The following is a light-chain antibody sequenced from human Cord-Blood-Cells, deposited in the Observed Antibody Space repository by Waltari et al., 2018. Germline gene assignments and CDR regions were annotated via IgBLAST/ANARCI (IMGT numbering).Light chain of an antibody. J-gene: IGLJ2*01. CDR1: SSDVGGYNY. Sequence: QSALTQPPSASGSPGQSVTISCTGTSSDVGGYNYVPWYQQHPGKAPKLMIYEVSKRPSGVPDRFSGSKSGNMASLTVSGLQAEDEADYYCSSYAGSNNVVFGGGTKLTVL. V-gene: IGLV2-8*01. CDR2: EVS. CDR3: SSYAGSNNVV.